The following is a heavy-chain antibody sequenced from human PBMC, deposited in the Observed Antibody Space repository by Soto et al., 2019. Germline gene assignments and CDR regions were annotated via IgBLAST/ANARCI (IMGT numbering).Heavy chain of an antibody. CDR3: ARIYDDFWSGYSDY. D-gene: IGHD3-3*01. Sequence: ASVKVSCKASGYTFTSYGISWVRQAPGQGLEWMGWISAYNGNTNYAQKLQGRVTMTTDTSTSTAYMELRSLRSDDTAVYYCARIYDDFWSGYSDYWGQGTLVTVSS. V-gene: IGHV1-18*01. CDR1: GYTFTSYG. CDR2: ISAYNGNT. J-gene: IGHJ4*02.